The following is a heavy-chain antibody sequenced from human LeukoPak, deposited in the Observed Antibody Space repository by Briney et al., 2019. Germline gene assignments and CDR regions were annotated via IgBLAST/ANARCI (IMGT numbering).Heavy chain of an antibody. J-gene: IGHJ4*02. CDR2: INSDVTLT. Sequence: GGSLRLSCAASEFTFSSYWMHWVRQAPGKGLVWVSRINSDVTLTTYADSVKGRFTISRDNAKNTLYLQMNSLRAEDTAVYYCVRGGKTSNYFDYWGQGTLVTVSS. V-gene: IGHV3-74*01. CDR1: EFTFSSYW. CDR3: VRGGKTSNYFDY.